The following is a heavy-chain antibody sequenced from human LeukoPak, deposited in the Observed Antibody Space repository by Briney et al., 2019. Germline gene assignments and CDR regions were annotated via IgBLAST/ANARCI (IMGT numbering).Heavy chain of an antibody. V-gene: IGHV3-73*01. J-gene: IGHJ4*02. CDR2: IRSKANSYAT. Sequence: GGSLRLSCAASGFTFSGSAMHWVRQASGKGLEWVGRIRSKANSYATAYAASVKGRFTISRDDSKNTAYLQMNSLKTEDTAVYYCTRHIYCSGGSCYSHDYWGQGTLVTVSS. D-gene: IGHD2-15*01. CDR1: GFTFSGSA. CDR3: TRHIYCSGGSCYSHDY.